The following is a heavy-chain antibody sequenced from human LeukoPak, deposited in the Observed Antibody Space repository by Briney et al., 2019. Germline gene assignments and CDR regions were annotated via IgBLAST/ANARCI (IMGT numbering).Heavy chain of an antibody. V-gene: IGHV4-34*01. Sequence: PSETLSLTCAVYGGSFSAYYWSWIRQPPGKGLEWIGEINHSGSTNYNPPLKSRVTISVDTSKNQFSLKLTSVTAADTAVYYCAREWDVAGPDYWGQGTLVTVSS. CDR2: INHSGST. D-gene: IGHD6-19*01. CDR3: AREWDVAGPDY. J-gene: IGHJ4*02. CDR1: GGSFSAYY.